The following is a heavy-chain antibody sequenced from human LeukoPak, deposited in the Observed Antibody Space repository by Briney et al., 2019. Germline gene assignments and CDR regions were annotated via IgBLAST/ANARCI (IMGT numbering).Heavy chain of an antibody. V-gene: IGHV3-23*01. J-gene: IGHJ4*02. CDR2: ITDSGSTT. Sequence: GGSLRLSCAASGFTFSSYGMSWVRQAPGKGLEWVSSITDSGSTTYYADSVKGRFTISKDNSKNTLYLQMNSLRAEDTAIYYCARLSGDTDPGWAQVTLV. D-gene: IGHD5-18*01. CDR3: ARLSGDTDPG. CDR1: GFTFSSYG.